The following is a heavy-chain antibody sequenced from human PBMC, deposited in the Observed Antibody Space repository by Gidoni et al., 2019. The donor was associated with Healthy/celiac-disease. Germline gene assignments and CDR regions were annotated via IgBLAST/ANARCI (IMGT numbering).Heavy chain of an antibody. Sequence: EVQLLESGGGLVQPGGSLRLSCAASGFTLNTYAMIWVRQAPGKGLEWVSAMTGSGGITYYADSVKGRFTISRDNSKNTLYLQMNSLRAEDTAVYYCAALGVATGDYWGQGTLVTVSS. D-gene: IGHD5-12*01. CDR1: GFTLNTYA. V-gene: IGHV3-23*01. J-gene: IGHJ4*02. CDR2: MTGSGGIT. CDR3: AALGVATGDY.